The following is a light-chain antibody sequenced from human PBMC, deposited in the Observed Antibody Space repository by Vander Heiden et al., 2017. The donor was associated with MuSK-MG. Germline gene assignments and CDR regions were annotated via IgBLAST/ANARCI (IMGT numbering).Light chain of an antibody. CDR2: GAS. J-gene: IGKJ4*01. V-gene: IGKV3-20*01. CDR3: QHYGSPHT. Sequence: EIVLTQSPDTLSLSPGESGTLSCRASQSVSSSYLAWYQQKPGQAPSLLIYGASKRATGVPDRFSGSGSGTDFTLTISRLEPEDFAVYHCQHYGSPHTFGGGTKVEIK. CDR1: QSVSSSY.